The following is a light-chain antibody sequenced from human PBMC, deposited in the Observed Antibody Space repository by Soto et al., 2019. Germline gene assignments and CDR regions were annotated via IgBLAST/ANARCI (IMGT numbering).Light chain of an antibody. J-gene: IGKJ5*01. Sequence: ESVLTQSPGTLSLSPGERATLSCRASQSVSSSYLAWYQQKPGRAPRLLSYGASSRATGIPDRFSGSGSGTDFNLTISRLEPEDFAVYYCQQYGSSPITFGQGTRLEIK. CDR1: QSVSSSY. CDR3: QQYGSSPIT. V-gene: IGKV3-20*01. CDR2: GAS.